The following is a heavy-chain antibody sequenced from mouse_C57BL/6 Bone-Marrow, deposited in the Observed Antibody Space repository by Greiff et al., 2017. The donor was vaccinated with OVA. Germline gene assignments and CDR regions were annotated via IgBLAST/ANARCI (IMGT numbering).Heavy chain of an antibody. V-gene: IGHV14-4*01. J-gene: IGHJ3*01. CDR1: GFNIKDDY. Sequence: VQLQQSGAELVRPGASVKLSCTASGFNIKDDYMHWVKQRPEQGLEWIGWIDPENGDTEYASKFQGKATITADTSSNTAYLQLISLTSAATALSYCSTLYYYCSGAYWRPGTLVTVSA. D-gene: IGHD1-1*01. CDR2: IDPENGDT. CDR3: STLYYYCSGAY.